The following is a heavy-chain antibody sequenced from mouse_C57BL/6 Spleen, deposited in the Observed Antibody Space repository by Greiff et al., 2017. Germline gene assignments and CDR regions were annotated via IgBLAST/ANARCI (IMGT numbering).Heavy chain of an antibody. CDR1: GYTFTDYE. V-gene: IGHV1-15*01. J-gene: IGHJ4*01. CDR3: TQYGSSSYAMDY. D-gene: IGHD1-1*01. Sequence: QVQLKESGAELVRPGASVTLSCKASGYTFTDYEMHWVKQTPVHGLEWIGAIDPETGGTASNQKFKGKAILTADKSSSTAYMELRSLTSEDSDVYYCTQYGSSSYAMDYWGQGTSVTVSS. CDR2: IDPETGGT.